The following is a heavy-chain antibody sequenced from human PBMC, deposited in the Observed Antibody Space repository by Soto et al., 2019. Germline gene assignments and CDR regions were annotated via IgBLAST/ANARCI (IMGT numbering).Heavy chain of an antibody. CDR3: ARRRYCGADCYSKYYYGMDV. J-gene: IGHJ6*04. Sequence: QVQLVQSGAELKKPGSSVKVSCQASGSTFSSYTVSWVRQVPGQGLEWMGRIIPVLGVTNYAPNFKGRVTMTADKAKTTVDMELTSLRSGDTAFYYCARRRYCGADCYSKYYYGMDVWGEGTTVTVSS. CDR2: IIPVLGVT. CDR1: GSTFSSYT. D-gene: IGHD2-21*02. V-gene: IGHV1-69*02.